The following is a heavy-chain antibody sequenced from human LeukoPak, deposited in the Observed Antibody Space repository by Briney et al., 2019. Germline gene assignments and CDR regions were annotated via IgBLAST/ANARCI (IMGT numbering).Heavy chain of an antibody. CDR1: DDSISTNSYY. D-gene: IGHD2-21*01. CDR2: LHFSGTP. Sequence: SETLTLTCTVSDDSISTNSYYWSWIRQPPGKGLECIGTLHFSGTPYYSPSLNSRISISVDTSKKQFSLKLRSVTATNTAVYYCTRGGDPYKVGNFWGQGTLVTVSS. CDR3: TRGGDPYKVGNF. V-gene: IGHV4-39*01. J-gene: IGHJ4*02.